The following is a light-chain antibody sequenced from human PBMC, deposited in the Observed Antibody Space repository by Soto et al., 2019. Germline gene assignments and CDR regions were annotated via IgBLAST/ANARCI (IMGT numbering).Light chain of an antibody. V-gene: IGKV3-11*01. CDR1: QSVSRY. CDR3: QQRSQWPLT. J-gene: IGKJ4*01. Sequence: IVLTQSPATLSLSPGERATLSCRASQSVSRYLAWYQQKPGQAPRLLIHAASNRATGIPARFSGSGSGTDFTLTISSLEPEDSAVYYCQQRSQWPLTFGGGTKVEFK. CDR2: AAS.